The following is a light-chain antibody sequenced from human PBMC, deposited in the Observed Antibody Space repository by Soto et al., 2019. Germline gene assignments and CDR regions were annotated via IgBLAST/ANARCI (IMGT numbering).Light chain of an antibody. J-gene: IGKJ1*01. CDR2: VSS. Sequence: EIVLTQSPGTLSLSPGERATLSCRASQSVNNSYLAWYQQKPDQAPNFFIYVSSLMATCIPYRFSGSGSGTDFTLTISRLEPEDFAVYYCQQYGCSPRWTFGQGTKVDIK. CDR3: QQYGCSPRWT. CDR1: QSVNNSY. V-gene: IGKV3-20*01.